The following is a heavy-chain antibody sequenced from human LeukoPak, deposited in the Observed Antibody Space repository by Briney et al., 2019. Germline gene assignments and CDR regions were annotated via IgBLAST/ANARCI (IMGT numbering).Heavy chain of an antibody. CDR1: GGTFSSYA. J-gene: IGHJ4*02. CDR3: ARDPHYYDSSGCLDY. CDR2: IIPILGIA. V-gene: IGHV1-69*04. D-gene: IGHD3-22*01. Sequence: SVKVSCKASGGTFSSYAISWVRQAPGQGLEWMGRIIPILGIANYAQKFQGRVTMTRDTSTSTVYMELSSLRSEDTAVYYCARDPHYYDSSGCLDYWGQGTLVTVSS.